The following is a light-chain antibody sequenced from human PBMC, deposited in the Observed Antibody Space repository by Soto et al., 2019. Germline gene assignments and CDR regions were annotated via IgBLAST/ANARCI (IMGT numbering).Light chain of an antibody. CDR1: QGISTN. CDR2: AAS. CDR3: QQANRVPLS. Sequence: DIQMTQSPSSVSASVGDRVTITCRASQGISTNLAWYQQKPGKAPTLLIYAASSLQSGVPPRFSGSGSGTDFTLTISSLQPEDFAIYFCQQANRVPLSFGQGTRLEIK. V-gene: IGKV1-12*01. J-gene: IGKJ5*01.